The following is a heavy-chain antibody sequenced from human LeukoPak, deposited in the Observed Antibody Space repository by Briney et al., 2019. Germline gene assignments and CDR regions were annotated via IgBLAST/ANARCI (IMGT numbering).Heavy chain of an antibody. J-gene: IGHJ4*02. CDR1: GGSISTYY. Sequence: SETLSLTCTVSGGSISTYYWSWIRHPPGKELEWIGYIYYSGSTNYSPSLKTRVTISVDTSKKQFSLKLTSVTTADTAVYYCARGVDYFDYWGQGTLVTVSS. CDR3: ARGVDYFDY. CDR2: IYYSGST. V-gene: IGHV4-59*01.